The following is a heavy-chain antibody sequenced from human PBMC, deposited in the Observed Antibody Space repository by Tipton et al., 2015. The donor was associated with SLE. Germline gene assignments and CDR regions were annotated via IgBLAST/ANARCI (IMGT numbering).Heavy chain of an antibody. CDR2: IYYSGRT. CDR3: ARGVQQLGRFDY. D-gene: IGHD6-13*01. J-gene: IGHJ4*02. Sequence: TLSLTCTVSGGSISSSTYYWVWIRQPPGKGLEWIGSIYYSGRTYYNPSLKSRVTISLDTSKNQFSLNLSSVTAADTAVYYCARGVQQLGRFDYWGQGTLVTVSS. V-gene: IGHV4-39*01. CDR1: GGSISSSTYY.